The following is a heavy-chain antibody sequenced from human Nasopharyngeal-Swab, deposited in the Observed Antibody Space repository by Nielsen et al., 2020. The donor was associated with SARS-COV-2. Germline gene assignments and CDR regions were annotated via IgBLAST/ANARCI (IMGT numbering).Heavy chain of an antibody. CDR2: IYASGDT. D-gene: IGHD1-20*01. J-gene: IGHJ4*02. Sequence: GESLKISCAASGFTVTNNYMTWVRQVPGKGLEWISHIYASGDTHTADAVKGRFTISRDSSEITLYLEMNNLTPDDTATYYCAAPLTGLHYWGQGTLVTVSS. CDR1: GFTVTNNY. V-gene: IGHV3-53*01. CDR3: AAPLTGLHY.